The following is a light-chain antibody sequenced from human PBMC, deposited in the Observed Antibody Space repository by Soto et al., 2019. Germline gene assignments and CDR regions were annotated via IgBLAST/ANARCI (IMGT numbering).Light chain of an antibody. V-gene: IGLV1-44*01. CDR1: SSNIGSNT. CDR3: AAWDDSLNGYV. J-gene: IGLJ1*01. Sequence: QSVLTQPPSASGTPGQRVTISCSGSSSNIGSNTVNWYHQLPVTAPKLLIYTNNQRPSGVPDRFSGSKSGTSASLAISGLQSEDEADYYCAAWDDSLNGYVFGTGTKVTVL. CDR2: TNN.